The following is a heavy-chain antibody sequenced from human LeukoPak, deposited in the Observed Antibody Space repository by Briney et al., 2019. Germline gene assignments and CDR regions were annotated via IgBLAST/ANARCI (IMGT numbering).Heavy chain of an antibody. V-gene: IGHV3-30*02. J-gene: IGHJ4*02. CDR3: AKDGSGSYYYFDY. CDR1: GFTFSGYG. CDR2: IGYDGSNT. D-gene: IGHD1-26*01. Sequence: PGKSLRLSCAASGFTFSGYGMHWVRQAPGKGLEWVAFIGYDGSNTYYADSVKGRFTISRDNSKNTLYLQVNSLRAEDTAVYFCAKDGSGSYYYFDYWGQGTLVTVSS.